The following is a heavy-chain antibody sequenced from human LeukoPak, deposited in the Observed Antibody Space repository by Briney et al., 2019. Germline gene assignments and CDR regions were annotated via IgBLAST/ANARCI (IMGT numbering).Heavy chain of an antibody. CDR3: ARVRGGVVVPAAMHYHYGMDV. D-gene: IGHD2-2*01. CDR2: INHSGST. J-gene: IGHJ6*04. CDR1: GGSFSGYY. Sequence: SETLSLTCAVYGGSFSGYYWSWIRQPPGKGLEWIGEINHSGSTNYNPSLKSRVTISVDTSKNQFSLKLSSVTAADTAVYYCARVRGGVVVPAAMHYHYGMDVWGKGTTVTVSS. V-gene: IGHV4-34*01.